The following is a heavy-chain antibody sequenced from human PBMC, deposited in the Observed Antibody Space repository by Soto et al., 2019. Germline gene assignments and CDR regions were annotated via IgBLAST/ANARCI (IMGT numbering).Heavy chain of an antibody. CDR2: ISGSGGST. Sequence: GGSLRLSCAASGFTFSSYAMSWVRQAPGKGLEWVSAISGSGGSTYYADSVKGRFTISRDNSKNTLYLQMNSLRAEDTAVYYCAKDKPRVVVVPAAPPGWFDPWGQGTLVTVSS. CDR3: AKDKPRVVVVPAAPPGWFDP. J-gene: IGHJ5*02. D-gene: IGHD2-2*01. V-gene: IGHV3-23*01. CDR1: GFTFSSYA.